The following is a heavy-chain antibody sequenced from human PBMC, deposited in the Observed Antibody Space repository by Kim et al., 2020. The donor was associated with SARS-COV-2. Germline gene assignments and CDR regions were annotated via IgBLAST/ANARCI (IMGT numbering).Heavy chain of an antibody. J-gene: IGHJ2*01. CDR2: IGTTGYT. Sequence: GGSLRLSCAASGFTFSSYDMHWVRQATGKGLEWVSAIGTTGYTYYAASVKGRFTISRENAKNSLYLQMNSLRAGDTAVYYCARELEDGYNRGWYFDLWGRGTLVTVSS. D-gene: IGHD6-13*01. CDR1: GFTFSSYD. V-gene: IGHV3-13*01. CDR3: ARELEDGYNRGWYFDL.